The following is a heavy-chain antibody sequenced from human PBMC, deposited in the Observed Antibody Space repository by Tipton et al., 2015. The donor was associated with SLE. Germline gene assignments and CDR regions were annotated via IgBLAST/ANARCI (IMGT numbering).Heavy chain of an antibody. CDR1: GFTFSSYT. J-gene: IGHJ6*02. Sequence: SLRLSCTASGFTFSSYTMHWVRQAPGKGLEWVALISSDGNKKYYADSMKGRFTISRDNSKNTLYLQTNSLKPEDTAVYYCARDPGVEVEMYYYHMDVWGQGTTVTVSS. D-gene: IGHD2-2*01. V-gene: IGHV3-30-3*01. CDR2: ISSDGNKK. CDR3: ARDPGVEVEMYYYHMDV.